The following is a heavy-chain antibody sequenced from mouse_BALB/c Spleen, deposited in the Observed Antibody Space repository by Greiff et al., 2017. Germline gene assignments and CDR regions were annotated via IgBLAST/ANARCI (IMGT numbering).Heavy chain of an antibody. D-gene: IGHD2-2*01. Sequence: VQLQQPGAELVKPGASVKLSCKASGYTFTSYWMHWVKQRPGQGLEWIGEINPSNGRTNYNEKFKSKATLTVDKSSSTAYMQLSSLTSEDSAVYYCARTKGYGYAMDYWGQGTSVTVSS. CDR2: INPSNGRT. J-gene: IGHJ4*01. CDR3: ARTKGYGYAMDY. CDR1: GYTFTSYW. V-gene: IGHV1S81*02.